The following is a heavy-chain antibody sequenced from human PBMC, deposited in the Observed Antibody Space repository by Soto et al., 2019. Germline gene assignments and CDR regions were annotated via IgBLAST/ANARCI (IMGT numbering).Heavy chain of an antibody. CDR3: AGGPGVARNY. J-gene: IGHJ4*02. CDR2: IYHSGST. V-gene: IGHV4-30-2*01. CDR1: GGSISSGGYS. D-gene: IGHD5-12*01. Sequence: SETLSRTCAVSGGSISSGGYSCSWIRQPPGKGLEWIGYIYHSGSTYYNPSLKSRVTISVDRSKNQFSLKLSSVTAADTAVYYCAGGPGVARNYWGQGTLVTVSS.